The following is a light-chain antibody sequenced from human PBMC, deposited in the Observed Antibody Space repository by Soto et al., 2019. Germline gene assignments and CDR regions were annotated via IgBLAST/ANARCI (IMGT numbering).Light chain of an antibody. CDR2: EVS. V-gene: IGLV2-14*01. CDR3: SSYTSSSTRV. Sequence: QSALTPPASVSGSPGQSITISCTGTSSDVGGYNYVSWYQQHPGKAPKLMIYEVSNRPSGVSNRFSGSKSGNTASLTISGIQAEDEADYYCSSYTSSSTRVFGTGTKVTGL. J-gene: IGLJ1*01. CDR1: SSDVGGYNY.